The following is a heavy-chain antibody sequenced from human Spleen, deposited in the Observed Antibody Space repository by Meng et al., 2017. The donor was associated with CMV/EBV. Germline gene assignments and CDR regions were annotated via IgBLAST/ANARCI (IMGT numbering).Heavy chain of an antibody. V-gene: IGHV4-4*02. CDR1: GTSIRTSNW. CDR2: VYRSGYT. CDR3: ARVTEYGGNCFDS. Sequence: CAGSGTSIRTSNWWSWVRQPPGKGLEWIGEVYRSGYTNYNPSLKSRVTMSVDRSKNQFSLRLSSVTAADTAIYYCARVTEYGGNCFDSWGQGTLVTVSS. D-gene: IGHD4/OR15-4a*01. J-gene: IGHJ4*02.